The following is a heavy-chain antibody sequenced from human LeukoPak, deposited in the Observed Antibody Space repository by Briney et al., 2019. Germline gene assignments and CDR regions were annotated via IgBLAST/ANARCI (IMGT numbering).Heavy chain of an antibody. V-gene: IGHV4-59*01. D-gene: IGHD1-1*01. Sequence: SETLSLTCTVSGGSISSYYWSWIRQPPGKGLEWIGYIYYSGSTNYNPSLKSRVTISVDTSKNHFSLKLRSVTAADTAVYYCARSLGLERRYYFYYLDVWGKGTTVTVSS. J-gene: IGHJ6*03. CDR2: IYYSGST. CDR1: GGSISSYY. CDR3: ARSLGLERRYYFYYLDV.